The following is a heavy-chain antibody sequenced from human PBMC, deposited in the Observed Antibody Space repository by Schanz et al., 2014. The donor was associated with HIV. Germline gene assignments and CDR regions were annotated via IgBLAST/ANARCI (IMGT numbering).Heavy chain of an antibody. CDR1: GFTFSSYD. Sequence: QVQLVESGGGVVQPGRSLRVSCAASGFTFSSYDMHWIRQAPGRGLEWVALISDDGSKKFYADSVKGRFAISRDNSKNTVYLQMNSLRGEDSAVYYCAKVGRIYSTTWIDHWGQGTLVTVSS. CDR3: AKVGRIYSTTWIDH. CDR2: ISDDGSKK. V-gene: IGHV3-30*18. J-gene: IGHJ5*02. D-gene: IGHD6-13*01.